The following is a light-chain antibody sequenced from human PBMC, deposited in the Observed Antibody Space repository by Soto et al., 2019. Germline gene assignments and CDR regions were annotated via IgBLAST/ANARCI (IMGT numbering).Light chain of an antibody. CDR3: LQDYDYPRT. CDR2: AAS. J-gene: IGKJ1*01. Sequence: IQITXXXXSXSXSXVYIFTIXFRASQSISSSFNWYQQKAGKAPNLLISAASRLQSGVPSRFSGRGSGTDFTLTISSLQPEDCATYYCLQDYDYPRTFGQGTKVDI. V-gene: IGKV1-6*01. CDR1: QSISSS.